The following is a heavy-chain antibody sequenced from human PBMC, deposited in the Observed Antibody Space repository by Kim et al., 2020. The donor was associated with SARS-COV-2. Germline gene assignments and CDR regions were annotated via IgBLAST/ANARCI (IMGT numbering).Heavy chain of an antibody. CDR3: ARLVDTAMAVDY. Sequence: YSPSFQGQVTISADKSISTAYLQWSSLKASDTAMYYCARLVDTAMAVDYWGQGTLVTVSS. D-gene: IGHD5-18*01. V-gene: IGHV5-51*01. J-gene: IGHJ4*02.